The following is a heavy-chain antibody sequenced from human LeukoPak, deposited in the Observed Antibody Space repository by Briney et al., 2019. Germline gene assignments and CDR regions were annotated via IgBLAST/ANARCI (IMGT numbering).Heavy chain of an antibody. J-gene: IGHJ4*02. CDR1: GASISGSNYY. Sequence: SETLSLTCTVSGASISGSNYYWVWIRQPPGRGLEWIVSVYYSGSTYYNPSLTSRVIISVDTSKNQFSLRLSSVTAADTAVYYCARDFKSEAAYWGQGTLVTVSS. V-gene: IGHV4-39*07. CDR3: ARDFKSEAAY. CDR2: VYYSGST.